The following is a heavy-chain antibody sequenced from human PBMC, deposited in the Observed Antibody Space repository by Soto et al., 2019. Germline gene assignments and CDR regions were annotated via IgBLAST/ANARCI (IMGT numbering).Heavy chain of an antibody. D-gene: IGHD3-10*01. CDR3: ARDRDDISRSGRNWFDP. Sequence: GASVKVSCKASGYTFTSYGISWVRQAPGQGLEWMGWISAYNGNTNYAQKLQGRVTMTTDTSTSTAYMELRSLRSDDTAVYYCARDRDDISRSGRNWFDPWGQGTLVTVSS. CDR1: GYTFTSYG. J-gene: IGHJ5*02. CDR2: ISAYNGNT. V-gene: IGHV1-18*01.